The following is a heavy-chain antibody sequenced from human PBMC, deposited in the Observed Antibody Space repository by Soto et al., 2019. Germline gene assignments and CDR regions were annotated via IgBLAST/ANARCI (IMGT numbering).Heavy chain of an antibody. CDR1: GGTFYTYT. CDR2: ITPIYPTT. Sequence: AASVKVSCKASGGTFYTYTFSWVRQAPGQGLEWMGSITPIYPTTNYAEKFQGRLTVTADGSTNTAYMELNSLTSEDTDVYYCARIPRYSFPTSDDLDSWGQGTLVTVSS. J-gene: IGHJ4*02. CDR3: ARIPRYSFPTSDDLDS. V-gene: IGHV1-69*13. D-gene: IGHD5-18*01.